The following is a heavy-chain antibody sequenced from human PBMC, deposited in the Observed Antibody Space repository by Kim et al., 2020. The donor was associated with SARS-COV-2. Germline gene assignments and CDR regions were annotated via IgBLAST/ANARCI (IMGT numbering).Heavy chain of an antibody. J-gene: IGHJ3*02. CDR3: ARDSSSGWYFTFDI. V-gene: IGHV3-53*04. D-gene: IGHD6-19*01. Sequence: GGSLRLSCAASGFTVSSNYMSWVRQAPGKGLEWVSVIYSGGSTYYADSVKGRFTISRHNSKNTLYLQMNSLRAEDTAVYYCARDSSSGWYFTFDIWGQGTMVTVSS. CDR2: IYSGGST. CDR1: GFTVSSNY.